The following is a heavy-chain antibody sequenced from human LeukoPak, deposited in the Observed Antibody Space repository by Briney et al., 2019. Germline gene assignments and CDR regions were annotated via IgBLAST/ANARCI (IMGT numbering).Heavy chain of an antibody. D-gene: IGHD6-13*01. V-gene: IGHV4-59*12. Sequence: SETLSLTCTVSGGSISNYYWSWIRQPPGKGLEWIGYVYYSGSTNYNPSLKSRVTISVDTSTNQFSLKLSSVTAADTAVYYCARDTRGIAAAGTRDWGQGTLVTVSS. CDR1: GGSISNYY. CDR2: VYYSGST. J-gene: IGHJ4*02. CDR3: ARDTRGIAAAGTRD.